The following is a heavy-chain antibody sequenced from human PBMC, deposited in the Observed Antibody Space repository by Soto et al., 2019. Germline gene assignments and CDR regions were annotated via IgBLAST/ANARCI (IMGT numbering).Heavy chain of an antibody. CDR3: ARQRTTVVTQAYFDH. CDR2: IYYSGRT. J-gene: IGHJ4*02. D-gene: IGHD2-21*02. CDR1: GESTSSSSYY. Sequence: SETLSLTCIVSGESTSSSSYYWGWIRQPPGKGLEWIGSIYYSGRTYYNPSFKSRVTISIDTSKNQFSLKLSSVTATDTAVYYCARQRTTVVTQAYFDHWGQGALVTVSS. V-gene: IGHV4-39*01.